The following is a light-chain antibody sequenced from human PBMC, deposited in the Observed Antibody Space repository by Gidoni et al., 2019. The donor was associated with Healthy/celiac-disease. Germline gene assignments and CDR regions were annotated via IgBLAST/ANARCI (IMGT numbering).Light chain of an antibody. CDR1: ALPKQY. V-gene: IGLV3-25*03. Sequence: SYELTQPPSVSVSPGQTARITCSGDALPKQYAYWYQQKPGQAPVLVLYKDSERPSGIPERFSGSSSGTTVTLTISGVQAEDEADYYCQSADSSGPVFGGGTKLTVL. J-gene: IGLJ2*01. CDR2: KDS. CDR3: QSADSSGPV.